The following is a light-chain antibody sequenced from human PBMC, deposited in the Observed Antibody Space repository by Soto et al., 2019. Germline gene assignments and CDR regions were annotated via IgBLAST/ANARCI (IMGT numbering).Light chain of an antibody. V-gene: IGKV3-15*01. J-gene: IGKJ1*01. CDR1: QSVNSN. CDR3: QHYHRWPPWT. Sequence: EIVLTQSPATLSVSPGERVTLSCRASQSVNSNLAWYQQKPGQAPRLLIFGASTRATGIPARFSGSGSGTKFTPTISSLQSEDFAAYYCQHYHRWPPWTFGQGTKVEIK. CDR2: GAS.